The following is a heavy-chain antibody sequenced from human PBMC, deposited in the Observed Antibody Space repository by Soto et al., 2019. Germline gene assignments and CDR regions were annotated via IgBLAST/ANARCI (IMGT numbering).Heavy chain of an antibody. D-gene: IGHD3-22*01. CDR2: IIPIFGTA. CDR3: ARDKVVANNWFDP. Sequence: SVKVSCKASGGTFSSYAISWVRQAPGQGLEWMGGIIPIFGTANYAQKFQGRVTITADESTSTAYMELSSLRSEDTAVYYCARDKVVANNWFDPWGQGTLVTVSS. V-gene: IGHV1-69*13. J-gene: IGHJ5*02. CDR1: GGTFSSYA.